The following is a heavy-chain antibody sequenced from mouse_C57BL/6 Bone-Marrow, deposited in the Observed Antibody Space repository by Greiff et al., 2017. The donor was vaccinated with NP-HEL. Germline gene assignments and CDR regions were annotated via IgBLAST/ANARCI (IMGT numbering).Heavy chain of an antibody. V-gene: IGHV1-15*01. CDR1: GYTFTDYE. J-gene: IGHJ4*01. D-gene: IGHD2-1*01. Sequence: QVQLQQSGAELVRPGASVTLSCKASGYTFTDYEMHWVKQTPVHGLEWIGAIDPETGGTAYNQKFKGKAILTADKSSSTAYMELRSLTSEDSAVYDCTRRRGNYRNAMDYWGQGTSVTVSS. CDR3: TRRRGNYRNAMDY. CDR2: IDPETGGT.